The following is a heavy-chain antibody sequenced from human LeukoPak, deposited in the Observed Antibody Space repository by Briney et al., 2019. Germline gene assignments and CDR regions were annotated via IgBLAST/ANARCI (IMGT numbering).Heavy chain of an antibody. CDR3: AKVSGMVRGVLKYFQH. CDR2: ISGSGGST. V-gene: IGHV3-23*01. D-gene: IGHD3-10*01. J-gene: IGHJ1*01. Sequence: GGSLRLSCAASGFTFSSYAMSWVRQAPGKGLEWVSAISGSGGSTYYADSVKGRFTISRDNSKNTLYLQMNSLRSEDTAVYYCAKVSGMVRGVLKYFQHWGQGTLVTVSS. CDR1: GFTFSSYA.